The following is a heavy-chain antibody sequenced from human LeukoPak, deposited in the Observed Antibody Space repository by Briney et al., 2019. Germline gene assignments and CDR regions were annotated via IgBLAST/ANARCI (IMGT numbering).Heavy chain of an antibody. CDR1: GFTFSSYA. CDR3: ARDRESRSGSSYYFDY. Sequence: PGGTLRLSCAASGFTFSSYAMHWVRQASGKGLEWVAVISYDGSNKYYADSVKGRFTIARDNSKNTLYLQMNSLRAEDTAVYSCARDRESRSGSSYYFDYWGQGTLVTVSS. J-gene: IGHJ4*02. V-gene: IGHV3-30*04. D-gene: IGHD3-10*01. CDR2: ISYDGSNK.